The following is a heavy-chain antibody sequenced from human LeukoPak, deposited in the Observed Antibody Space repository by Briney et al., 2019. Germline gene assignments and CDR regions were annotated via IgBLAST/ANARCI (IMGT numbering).Heavy chain of an antibody. CDR2: INPNSGGT. CDR3: ARLRLPHDAFDI. J-gene: IGHJ3*02. D-gene: IGHD3-16*01. V-gene: IGHV1-2*02. CDR1: GYTFTGYY. Sequence: ASVKVSCKASGYTFTGYYMHWVRQPPGQGLEWMGWINPNSGGTNYAQKFQGRVTMTRDTSISTAYMELSRLRSDDTAVYYCARLRLPHDAFDIWGQGTMVTVSS.